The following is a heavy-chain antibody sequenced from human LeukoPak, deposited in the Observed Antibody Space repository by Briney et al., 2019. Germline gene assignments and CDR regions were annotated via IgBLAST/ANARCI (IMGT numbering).Heavy chain of an antibody. CDR3: TRESSSSPDS. CDR1: GGSISSGRYW. V-gene: IGHV4-31*03. CDR2: VYYSGNT. Sequence: SQTLSLTCTVSGGSISSGRYWRSWIRQHPGKGLEWIGYVYYSGNTYYSPSLRSRLSISVDTSKNQFSLKVSSVTAADTAIYYCTRESSSSPDSWGQGTLVTVSS. D-gene: IGHD6-13*01. J-gene: IGHJ5*01.